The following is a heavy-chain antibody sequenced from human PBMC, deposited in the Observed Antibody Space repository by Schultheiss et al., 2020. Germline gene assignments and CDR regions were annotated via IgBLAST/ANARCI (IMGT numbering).Heavy chain of an antibody. V-gene: IGHV1-69*13. CDR1: GYTFTSYG. CDR3: AREGEDYGDYESFDY. J-gene: IGHJ4*02. D-gene: IGHD4-17*01. Sequence: SVKVSCKASGYTFTSYGISWVRQAPGQGLEWMGGIIPIFGTANYAQKFQGRVTITADESTSTAYMEMSSLRSEDTAVYYCAREGEDYGDYESFDYWGQGTLVTVSS. CDR2: IIPIFGTA.